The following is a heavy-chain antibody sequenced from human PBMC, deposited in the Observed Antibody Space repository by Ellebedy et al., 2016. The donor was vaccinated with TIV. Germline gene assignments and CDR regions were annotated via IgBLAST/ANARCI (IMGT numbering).Heavy chain of an antibody. CDR2: ISTSSTYI. Sequence: GESLKISCAASGFTFSSYTMNWVRQAPGKGLEWVSSISTSSTYIYYADSVKGRFTISRANAKNSLYRQMNSLRAEDTAVYYCARKVPAPTTVPPNWYFDLWGRGTLVTVSS. CDR1: GFTFSSYT. J-gene: IGHJ2*01. CDR3: ARKVPAPTTVPPNWYFDL. V-gene: IGHV3-21*01. D-gene: IGHD4-17*01.